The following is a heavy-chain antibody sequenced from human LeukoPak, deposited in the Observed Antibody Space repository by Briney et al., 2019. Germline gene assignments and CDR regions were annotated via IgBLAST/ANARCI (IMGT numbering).Heavy chain of an antibody. CDR1: GGSVSSGSYY. V-gene: IGHV4-61*01. J-gene: IGHJ4*02. D-gene: IGHD6-13*01. CDR3: ARGVAPAGNPYFDY. Sequence: SETLSLTCTVSGGSVSSGSYYGSWIRQPPGMGLEWIGYIYYSGSTSYNPSLKSRVTISVDTSKNQFSLKLSSVTAADTAVYYCARGVAPAGNPYFDYWGQGTLVTVSS. CDR2: IYYSGST.